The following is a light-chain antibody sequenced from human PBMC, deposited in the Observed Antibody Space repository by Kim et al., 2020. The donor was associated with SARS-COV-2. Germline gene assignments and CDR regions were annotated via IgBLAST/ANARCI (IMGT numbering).Light chain of an antibody. J-gene: IGLJ2*01. Sequence: VSPGQTTTITCSGHNLGDKFASWYQQKAGQSPILIIYQDIERPSGIPERFSGSNSGNTATLTISGTQAMDEADYYCQAWDTSSVVFGGGTKLTVL. CDR2: QDI. V-gene: IGLV3-1*01. CDR1: NLGDKF. CDR3: QAWDTSSVV.